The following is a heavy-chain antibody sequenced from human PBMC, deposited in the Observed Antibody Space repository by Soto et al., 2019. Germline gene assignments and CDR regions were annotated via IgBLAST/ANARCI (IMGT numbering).Heavy chain of an antibody. D-gene: IGHD3-10*01. V-gene: IGHV3-48*01. CDR3: ARGLGGFGELLYFDY. CDR1: GLSLFRRSG. Sequence: GGSLRLSCAASGLSLFRRSGRNWVRQSPGKGLEWIAYISSSSDFVYYSDSVQGRFAISRDNANNSVFLQMNSLKADDTAVYYCARGLGGFGELLYFDYWGLGALVTVSS. J-gene: IGHJ4*02. CDR2: ISSSSDFV.